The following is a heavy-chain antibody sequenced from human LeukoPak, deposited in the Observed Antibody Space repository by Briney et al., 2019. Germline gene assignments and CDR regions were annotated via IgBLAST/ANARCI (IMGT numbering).Heavy chain of an antibody. Sequence: GGSLRLSCAASGFTFRSYGMSWVRQAPGKGLEWVSAISGSGGSTYYADSVKGRLTISRDNAKNSLYLQMNSLRAEDTAVYYCARGVYSSGGWFDPWGQGTLVTVSS. CDR2: ISGSGGST. CDR3: ARGVYSSGGWFDP. D-gene: IGHD6-19*01. J-gene: IGHJ5*02. V-gene: IGHV3-23*01. CDR1: GFTFRSYG.